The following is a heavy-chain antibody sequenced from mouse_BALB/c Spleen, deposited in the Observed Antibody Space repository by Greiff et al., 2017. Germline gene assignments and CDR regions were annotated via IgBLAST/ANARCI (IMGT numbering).Heavy chain of an antibody. CDR2: ISYSGST. J-gene: IGHJ2*01. D-gene: IGHD2-1*01. Sequence: EVQRVESGPGLVKPSQSLSLTCTVTGYSITSDYAWNWIRQFPGNKLEWMGYISYSGSTSYNPSLKSRISITRDTSKNQFFLQLNSVTTEDTATYYCARWGNYEDFDYWGQGTTLTVSS. CDR1: GYSITSDYA. V-gene: IGHV3-2*02. CDR3: ARWGNYEDFDY.